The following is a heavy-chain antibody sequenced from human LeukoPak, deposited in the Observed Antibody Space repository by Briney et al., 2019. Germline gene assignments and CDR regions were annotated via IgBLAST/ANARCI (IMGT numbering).Heavy chain of an antibody. CDR2: IYTSGST. V-gene: IGHV4-61*02. Sequence: SQTLSLTCTVSGGSISSGSYYWSWIRQPAGKGLEWIGRIYTSGSTNYNPSLKSRVTISVDTSKSQFSLKLSSVTAADTAVYYCARAKPRDAFDIWGQGTMVTVSS. CDR1: GGSISSGSYY. CDR3: ARAKPRDAFDI. J-gene: IGHJ3*02.